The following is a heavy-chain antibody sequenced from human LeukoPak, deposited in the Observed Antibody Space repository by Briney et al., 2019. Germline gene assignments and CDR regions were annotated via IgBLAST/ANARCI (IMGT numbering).Heavy chain of an antibody. CDR1: GFTFSSYE. CDR3: ARDPWGYCSSTSCSFDP. CDR2: IGRSGSTI. J-gene: IGHJ5*02. D-gene: IGHD2-2*01. V-gene: IGHV3-48*03. Sequence: GGSLRLXCAVSGFTFSSYEMNWVRQAPGKGLEWVSYIGRSGSTIYYADSVKGRFTISRDNAKNSLYLQMNSLRAEDTALYYCARDPWGYCSSTSCSFDPWGQGTLVTVSS.